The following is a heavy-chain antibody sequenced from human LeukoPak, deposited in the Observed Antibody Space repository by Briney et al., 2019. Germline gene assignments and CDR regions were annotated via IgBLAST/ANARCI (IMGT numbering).Heavy chain of an antibody. V-gene: IGHV3-23*01. CDR2: ISSSAGST. CDR3: ATDRPVRRYFDWSGLFDS. CDR1: GFTFSTYA. J-gene: IGHJ4*02. D-gene: IGHD3-9*01. Sequence: GGSLRLSCAASGFTFSTYAMTWVRQAPGKGLDWVAAISSSAGSTYYADNVKGRFTISRDNSKNTVDLQMDSLRAEDTAVYYCATDRPVRRYFDWSGLFDSWGQGTLVAVSS.